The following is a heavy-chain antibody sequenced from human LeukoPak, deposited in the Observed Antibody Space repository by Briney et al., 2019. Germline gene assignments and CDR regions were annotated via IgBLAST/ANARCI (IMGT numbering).Heavy chain of an antibody. D-gene: IGHD4-23*01. CDR2: INPSGGST. J-gene: IGHJ5*02. V-gene: IGHV1-46*01. CDR3: ARDNSVEDTAWWFGP. CDR1: GYTLTGYY. Sequence: WASVKVSCKASGYTLTGYYMHWVRQAPGQGLEWMGIINPSGGSTSYAQKFQGRVTMTRDMSTSTDYMELSSLRSEDTAVYYCARDNSVEDTAWWFGPWGQGTLVTVSS.